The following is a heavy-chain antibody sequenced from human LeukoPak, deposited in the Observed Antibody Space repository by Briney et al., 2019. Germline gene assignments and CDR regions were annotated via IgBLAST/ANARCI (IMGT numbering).Heavy chain of an antibody. Sequence: PSETLSLTCTVSGGSISSYYWGWIRQPPGKGLEWIGSIYYSGSTYYNPSLKSRVTISVDTSKNQFSLKLSSVTAADTAVYYCARLGYCSSTSCYVRRYFDYWGQGTLVTVSS. CDR2: IYYSGST. CDR1: GGSISSYY. D-gene: IGHD2-2*01. V-gene: IGHV4-39*01. CDR3: ARLGYCSSTSCYVRRYFDY. J-gene: IGHJ4*02.